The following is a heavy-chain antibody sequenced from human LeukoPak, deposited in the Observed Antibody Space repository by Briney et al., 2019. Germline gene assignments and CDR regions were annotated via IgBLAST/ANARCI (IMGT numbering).Heavy chain of an antibody. CDR1: GGFISSYY. CDR3: ARVRSSSWYAEAFDY. J-gene: IGHJ4*02. CDR2: IYYSGST. D-gene: IGHD6-13*01. Sequence: SETLSLTCTVSGGFISSYYWSWIRQPPGKGLEWIGYIYYSGSTNYNPSLKSRVTISVDTSKNQFSLKLSSVTAADTAVYYCARVRSSSWYAEAFDYWGQGTLVTVSS. V-gene: IGHV4-59*01.